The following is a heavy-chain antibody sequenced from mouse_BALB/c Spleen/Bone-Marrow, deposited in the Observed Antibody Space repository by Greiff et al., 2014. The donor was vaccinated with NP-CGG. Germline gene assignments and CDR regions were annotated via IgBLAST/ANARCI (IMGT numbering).Heavy chain of an antibody. D-gene: IGHD3-3*01. CDR2: ISSGSSTI. J-gene: IGHJ4*01. V-gene: IGHV5-17*02. CDR1: GFTFSSFG. CDR3: TRSGTLGAMDY. Sequence: EVKLMESGGGLMQPGGSRKLSCAASGFTFSSFGMHWVRQAPEKGLEWVAYISSGSSTIYYADTMKGRFTISRDNPKNTLFLQMTSLRSEDTAMYYCTRSGTLGAMDYWGQGTSVTVSS.